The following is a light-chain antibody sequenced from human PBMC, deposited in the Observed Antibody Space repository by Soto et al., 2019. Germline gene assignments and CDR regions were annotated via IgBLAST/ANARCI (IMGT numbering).Light chain of an antibody. Sequence: EIVLTQSPATLSLSPGERATLSCRASQSVSSYLAWYQQKPGQAPRLLIYDASNRATGIPARFSGSGSGTDFTLTISRLEPEDFAVYYCQQRSNWPLAFGQGTKLEI. J-gene: IGKJ2*01. CDR2: DAS. CDR3: QQRSNWPLA. CDR1: QSVSSY. V-gene: IGKV3-11*01.